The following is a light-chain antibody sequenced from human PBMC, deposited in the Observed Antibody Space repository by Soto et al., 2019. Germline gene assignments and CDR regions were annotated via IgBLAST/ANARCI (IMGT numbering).Light chain of an antibody. J-gene: IGKJ3*01. CDR1: QSVSSNY. CDR3: QQYGNSPFT. CDR2: GAS. V-gene: IGKV3-20*01. Sequence: EIVLTQSPGTLSLSPGKGATLSCRASQSVSSNYLAWYQQKPGQAPRLLIYGASSRATGIPDRFSGSGSGTDFTLTISRLEPEDFAVYYCQQYGNSPFTFGPGTKVDIK.